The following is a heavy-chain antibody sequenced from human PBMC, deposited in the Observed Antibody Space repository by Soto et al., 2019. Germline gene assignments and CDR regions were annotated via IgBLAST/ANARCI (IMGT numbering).Heavy chain of an antibody. CDR3: ARELLRSPDNYYYYGMDV. CDR2: ISSSSSYI. V-gene: IGHV3-21*01. J-gene: IGHJ6*02. Sequence: EVQLVESGGGLVKPGGSLRLSCAASGFTFSSYSMNWVRQAPGKGLEWVSSISSSSSYIYYADSVKGRFTISRDNAKNSLYLQMNSLRAADTAVYYCARELLRSPDNYYYYGMDVWGQGTTVTVSS. CDR1: GFTFSSYS.